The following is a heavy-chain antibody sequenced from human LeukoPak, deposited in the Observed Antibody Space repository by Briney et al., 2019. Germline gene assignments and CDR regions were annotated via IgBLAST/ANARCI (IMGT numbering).Heavy chain of an antibody. CDR3: ARERGLGNNWFDP. V-gene: IGHV1-18*01. J-gene: IGHJ5*02. CDR1: GFTFTSYG. Sequence: GGSLRLSCAASGFTFTSYGISWVRQAPGQGLEWMGWISAYNGNTNYAQKLQGRVTMTTDTSTSTAYMELRSLRSDDTAVYYCARERGLGNNWFDPWGQGTLVTVSS. CDR2: ISAYNGNT. D-gene: IGHD3-10*01.